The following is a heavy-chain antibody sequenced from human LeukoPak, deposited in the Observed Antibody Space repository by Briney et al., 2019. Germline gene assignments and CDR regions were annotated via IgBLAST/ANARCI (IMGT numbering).Heavy chain of an antibody. D-gene: IGHD3-3*01. Sequence: GGSLRLSCAASGFTFSSYAMSWVRQAPGKGLEWVSAISGSGGSTYYADSVKGRFTISRDNSKNTLYLQMNSLRAADTAVYYCARDLGYDFWSGYYGMDVWGQGTTVTVSS. CDR2: ISGSGGST. CDR1: GFTFSSYA. V-gene: IGHV3-23*01. J-gene: IGHJ6*02. CDR3: ARDLGYDFWSGYYGMDV.